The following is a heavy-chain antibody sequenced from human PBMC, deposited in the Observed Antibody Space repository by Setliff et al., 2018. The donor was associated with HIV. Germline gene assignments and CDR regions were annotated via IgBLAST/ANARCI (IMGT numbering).Heavy chain of an antibody. CDR3: VRDITTCWDV. D-gene: IGHD4-4*01. CDR2: ISGSRT. Sequence: GGSLRLSCAASGFAFRIYSMNWVRQAPGKGLEWVSSISGSRTYYADSVKGRFTISRDDAENSLYLQMSILRADDTAVYYCVRDITTCWDVWGQGTTGTAP. CDR1: GFAFRIYS. V-gene: IGHV3-21*01. J-gene: IGHJ6*02.